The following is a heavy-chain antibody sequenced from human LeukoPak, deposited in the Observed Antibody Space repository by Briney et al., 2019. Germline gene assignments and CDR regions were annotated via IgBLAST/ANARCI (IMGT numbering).Heavy chain of an antibody. CDR2: IYTSGST. Sequence: SETLSLTCTVSGGSISSYYWSWIRQPAGKGLEWIGRIYTSGSTNYNPSLKSRVTISVDKSKNQFSLKLSSVTAADTAVYYCARAQYYYDSSGYYPLFDYWGQGTLVTVSS. D-gene: IGHD3-22*01. J-gene: IGHJ4*02. CDR1: GGSISSYY. V-gene: IGHV4-4*07. CDR3: ARAQYYYDSSGYYPLFDY.